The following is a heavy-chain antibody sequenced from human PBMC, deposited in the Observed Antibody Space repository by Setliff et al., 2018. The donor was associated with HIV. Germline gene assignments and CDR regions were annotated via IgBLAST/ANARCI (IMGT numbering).Heavy chain of an antibody. CDR1: GYTLTELS. CDR2: FDPEDDET. V-gene: IGHV1-24*01. J-gene: IGHJ6*03. D-gene: IGHD4-17*01. Sequence: ASVKVSCKVSGYTLTELSIHWVRQAPGKGLEWMGGFDPEDDETIYAQKFQGRVTITTDESTSTAYMELSSLRSEDTAVYYCARDDYGDYYYYYMDVWGKGTTVTVSS. CDR3: ARDDYGDYYYYYMDV.